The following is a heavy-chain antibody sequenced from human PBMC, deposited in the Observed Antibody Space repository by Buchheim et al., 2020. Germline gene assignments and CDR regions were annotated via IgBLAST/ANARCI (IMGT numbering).Heavy chain of an antibody. J-gene: IGHJ4*02. Sequence: QVQLVESGGGVVQPGRSLRLSCAASGFTFSSYGMHWVRQAPGKGLEWVAVISYDGSNKYYADSVKGRFTISRDNSKNTLYLQMNSLRAEDTAVYYCAGPYSNRVYLDYWGQGTL. D-gene: IGHD4-11*01. CDR3: AGPYSNRVYLDY. CDR1: GFTFSSYG. V-gene: IGHV3-30*03. CDR2: ISYDGSNK.